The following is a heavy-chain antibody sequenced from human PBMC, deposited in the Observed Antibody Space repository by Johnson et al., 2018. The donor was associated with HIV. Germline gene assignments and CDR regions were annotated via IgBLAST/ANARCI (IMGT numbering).Heavy chain of an antibody. Sequence: QVQLVESGGGLVKPGGSLRLSCAASGFTFSDSHMSWIRQAPGKGLEWISYVSSGGSSIYYADSVRGRFIVSRDTSENTLHVQMNSLRREGTVVSYFGGGSWSGAVWLDVGVDIWGQGTVAIVSS. V-gene: IGHV3-11*04. CDR1: GFTFSDSH. D-gene: IGHD3-3*01. CDR3: GGGSWSGAVWLDVGVDI. J-gene: IGHJ3*02. CDR2: VSSGGSSI.